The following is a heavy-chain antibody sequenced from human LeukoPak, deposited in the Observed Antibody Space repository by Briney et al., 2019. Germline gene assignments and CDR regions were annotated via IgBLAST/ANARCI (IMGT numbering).Heavy chain of an antibody. D-gene: IGHD4-11*01. CDR2: IKSKTDGGTT. Sequence: MAGGSLRLSCAASGFTFSNAWMSWVRQAPGKGLEWVGRIKSKTDGGTTDYAAPVKGRFTISRDDSKNTLYLQMNSLKTEDTAVYYCTTGGWSRLQSRPDYWGQGTLVTVSS. CDR1: GFTFSNAW. V-gene: IGHV3-15*01. J-gene: IGHJ4*02. CDR3: TTGGWSRLQSRPDY.